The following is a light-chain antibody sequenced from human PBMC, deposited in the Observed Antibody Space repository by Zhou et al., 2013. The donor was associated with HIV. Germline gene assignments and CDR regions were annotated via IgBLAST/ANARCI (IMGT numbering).Light chain of an antibody. V-gene: IGKV1-5*03. CDR2: KAS. J-gene: IGKJ5*01. Sequence: IQMTQSPSTLSASVGDRVTITCRASQSIRSWLAWYQQKPGKAPKLLIYKASSLESGVPSRFSGGGSGTEFTLTISSLQPDDFATYYCQQSYSIPTFGQGTRLEIK. CDR1: QSIRSW. CDR3: QQSYSIPT.